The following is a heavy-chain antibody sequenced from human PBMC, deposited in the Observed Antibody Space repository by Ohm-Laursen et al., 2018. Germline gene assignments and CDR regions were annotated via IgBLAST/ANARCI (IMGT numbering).Heavy chain of an antibody. CDR1: GFTFDDYA. CDR2: ISWNSGSI. V-gene: IGHV3-9*01. D-gene: IGHD3-22*01. J-gene: IGHJ4*02. CDR3: AKDSYYDYRYFDY. Sequence: SLRLSCAASGFTFDDYAMHWVRQAPGKGLEWVSGISWNSGSIGYADSVKGRFTISRDNAKNSLYLQMNSLRAEDTALYYCAKDSYYDYRYFDYWGQGTLVTVSS.